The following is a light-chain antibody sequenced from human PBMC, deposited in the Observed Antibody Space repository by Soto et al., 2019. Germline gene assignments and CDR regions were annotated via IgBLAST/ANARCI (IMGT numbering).Light chain of an antibody. V-gene: IGLV2-23*02. CDR3: CSYAGSSTFAYV. CDR2: EVS. J-gene: IGLJ1*01. CDR1: SSDVGSYNL. Sequence: QSALTQPASVSGSPGQSITISCTGTSSDVGSYNLVSWYQQHPGKAPKLMIYEVSKRPSGVSNRFSGSKSGNTASLTISGLRAEDEADYYCCSYAGSSTFAYVFGTGTKLTVL.